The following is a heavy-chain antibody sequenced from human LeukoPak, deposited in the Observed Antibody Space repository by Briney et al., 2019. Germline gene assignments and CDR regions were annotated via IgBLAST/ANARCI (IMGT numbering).Heavy chain of an antibody. V-gene: IGHV3-23*01. D-gene: IGHD6-13*01. Sequence: GGSLRLSCAASGFTFSSYAMSWVRQAPGEGLEWVSTISSSGGNTYYADSVKGRFTISRDNSKNTLYLQMNRLRAEDTAVYYCAKGNCHSGNWYGVCRFLDYWGQGTLVTVSS. CDR2: ISSSGGNT. CDR3: AKGNCHSGNWYGVCRFLDY. CDR1: GFTFSSYA. J-gene: IGHJ4*02.